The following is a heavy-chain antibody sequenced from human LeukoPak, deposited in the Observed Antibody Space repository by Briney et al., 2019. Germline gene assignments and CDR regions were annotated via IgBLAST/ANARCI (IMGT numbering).Heavy chain of an antibody. CDR1: GGSISSSSYY. D-gene: IGHD4-17*01. CDR2: IYYSGST. V-gene: IGHV4-39*01. J-gene: IGHJ5*02. CDR3: ARHDYGLYNWFDP. Sequence: LETLSLTCTVSGGSISSSSYYWGWIRQPPGKGLEWIGSIYYSGSTYYNPSLNSRVTISVDTSKNQFSLKLSSVTAADTAVYYCARHDYGLYNWFDPWGQGTLVTVS.